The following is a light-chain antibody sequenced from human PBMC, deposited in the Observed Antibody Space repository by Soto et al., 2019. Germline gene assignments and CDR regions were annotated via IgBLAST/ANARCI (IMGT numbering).Light chain of an antibody. CDR3: TSWTTSSTMI. Sequence: QSVLTQPPSVSGSPGQSITISCTGTSSDIGAYNFDSWYQQHPGKAPKLMLYDVNIRPSGVSNRFSGSKSGNTASPTISGRQAEDEADYYCTSWTTSSTMIFGGGTKLTVL. V-gene: IGLV2-14*03. J-gene: IGLJ2*01. CDR2: DVN. CDR1: SSDIGAYNF.